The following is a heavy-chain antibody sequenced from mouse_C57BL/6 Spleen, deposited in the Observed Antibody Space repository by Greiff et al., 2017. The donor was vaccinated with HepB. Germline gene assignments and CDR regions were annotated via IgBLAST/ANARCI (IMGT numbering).Heavy chain of an antibody. V-gene: IGHV1-26*01. CDR2: INPNNGGT. J-gene: IGHJ1*03. Sequence: EVQLQQSGPELVKPGASVKISCKASGYTFTDYYMNWVKQSNGKSLEWIGDINPNNGGTSYNQKFKGKATLTVDKSSSTAYMELRSLTSEDSAVYYCARYDGYYDWYFDVWGTGTTVTVSS. CDR3: ARYDGYYDWYFDV. CDR1: GYTFTDYY. D-gene: IGHD2-3*01.